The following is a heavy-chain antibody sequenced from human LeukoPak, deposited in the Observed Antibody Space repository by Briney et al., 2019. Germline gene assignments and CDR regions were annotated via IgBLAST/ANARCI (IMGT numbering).Heavy chain of an antibody. J-gene: IGHJ4*02. CDR1: GFTFSSNS. D-gene: IGHD3-22*01. CDR3: ARRAGDYSHPYDY. Sequence: PGGSLRLSCAASGFTFSSNSMSWVRQAPGKGLEWVSFIYSGGSTQYSDSVKGRFTISRDNSKNTLYLQMNSLRAEDTAVYYCARRAGDYSHPYDYWGQGTLVTVSS. CDR2: IYSGGST. V-gene: IGHV3-53*01.